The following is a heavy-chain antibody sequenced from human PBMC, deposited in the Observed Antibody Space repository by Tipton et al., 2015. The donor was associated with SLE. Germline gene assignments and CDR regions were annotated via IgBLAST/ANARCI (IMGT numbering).Heavy chain of an antibody. V-gene: IGHV3-23*03. J-gene: IGHJ4*02. CDR3: ARGAKQQLVYFDY. CDR2: IYSGGSST. D-gene: IGHD6-13*01. Sequence: GSLRLSCAASGFTFSSYAMSWVRQAPGKGLEWVSVIYSGGSSTYYADSVKGRFTISRDNSKNTLYLQMNSLRAEDTAVYYWARGAKQQLVYFDYWGQGTLVTVSS. CDR1: GFTFSSYA.